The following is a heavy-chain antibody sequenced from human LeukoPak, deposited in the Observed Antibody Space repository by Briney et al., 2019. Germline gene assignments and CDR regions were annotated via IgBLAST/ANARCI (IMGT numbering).Heavy chain of an antibody. D-gene: IGHD1-7*01. CDR1: GFTFSTYS. J-gene: IGHJ6*03. CDR3: ARGDNWNSYYYYYMDV. V-gene: IGHV3-48*04. Sequence: GGSLRLSCEASGFTFSTYSMNWVRQAPGKGLEWVSYISTSSSMYYADSVKGRFTISRDNPKNSLYLQMNSLRAEDTAMYYCARGDNWNSYYYYYMDVWGKGTTVTVSS. CDR2: ISTSSSM.